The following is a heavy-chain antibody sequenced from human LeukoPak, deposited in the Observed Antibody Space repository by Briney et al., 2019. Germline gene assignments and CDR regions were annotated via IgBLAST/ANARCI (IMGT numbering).Heavy chain of an antibody. CDR3: ARRDDYVWGSYPNYFDY. J-gene: IGHJ4*02. CDR1: GFTFSSYS. D-gene: IGHD3-16*02. CDR2: ISSSSSTI. Sequence: GGSLRLSCAASGFTFSSYSMNWVRQAPAKGLEWVSYISSSSSTIYYADSVKGRFTISRDNVKNSLYLQMKSLRAEDTAVYYCARRDDYVWGSYPNYFDYWGQGTLVTVSS. V-gene: IGHV3-48*01.